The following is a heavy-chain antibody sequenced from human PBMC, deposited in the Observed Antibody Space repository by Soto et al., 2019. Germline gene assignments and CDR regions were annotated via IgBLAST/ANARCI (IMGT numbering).Heavy chain of an antibody. CDR1: GYSFSSYW. CDR2: IDPSDDYT. Sequence: GESLKISCKGFGYSFSSYWISWVRQMPGKGLAWMGRIDPSDDYTNYSPSFQGHVTISTDKSISTAYLQWSSLRASDTAMYYCARRYCSSTSCPSSYYAMDVWGQGTTVTVSS. D-gene: IGHD2-2*01. V-gene: IGHV5-10-1*01. J-gene: IGHJ6*02. CDR3: ARRYCSSTSCPSSYYAMDV.